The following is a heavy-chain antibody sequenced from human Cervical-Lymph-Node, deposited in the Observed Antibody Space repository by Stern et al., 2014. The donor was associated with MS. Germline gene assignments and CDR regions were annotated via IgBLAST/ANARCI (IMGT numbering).Heavy chain of an antibody. V-gene: IGHV1-46*01. D-gene: IGHD2-2*01. J-gene: IGHJ6*02. Sequence: VQLVESGAEVKKPGASVKVSCKASGYTFTSYYMHWVRQAPGQGLEWMGIINPSGGSTSYAQKFQGRVTMTRDTSTSTVYMELSSLRSEDTAVYYCAREYCSSTSCPSLGDYYYSMDVWGQGTTVTVSS. CDR2: INPSGGST. CDR1: GYTFTSYY. CDR3: AREYCSSTSCPSLGDYYYSMDV.